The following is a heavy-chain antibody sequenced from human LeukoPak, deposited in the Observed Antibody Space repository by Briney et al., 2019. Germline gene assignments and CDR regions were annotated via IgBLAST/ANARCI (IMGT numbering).Heavy chain of an antibody. J-gene: IGHJ4*02. D-gene: IGHD3-22*01. Sequence: GASVKVSCKASGYTFTGYYMHWVRQAPGQGLEWMGRIIPILGIANYAQKFQGRVTITADKSTSTAYMELSSLRSEDTAVYYCARLNYYDSSGPFDYWGQGTLVTVSS. CDR1: GYTFTGYY. V-gene: IGHV1-69*02. CDR2: IIPILGIA. CDR3: ARLNYYDSSGPFDY.